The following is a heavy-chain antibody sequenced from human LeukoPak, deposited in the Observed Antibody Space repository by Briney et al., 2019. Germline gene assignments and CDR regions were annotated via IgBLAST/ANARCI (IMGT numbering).Heavy chain of an antibody. CDR2: NT. D-gene: IGHD2-8*02. J-gene: IGHJ4*02. CDR3: ATTARAPPGY. Sequence: GGSLRLSCTASGFTFSNYTMSWVRQAPGKGLNWVSSNTYYADSVKGRFTISRDSSKNTLYLQMNSLRAEDTAVYYCATTARAPPGYWGQGTLVTVSS. CDR1: GFTFSNYT. V-gene: IGHV3-23*01.